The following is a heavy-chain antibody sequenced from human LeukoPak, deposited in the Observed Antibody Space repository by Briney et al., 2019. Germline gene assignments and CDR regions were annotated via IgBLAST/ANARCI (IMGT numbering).Heavy chain of an antibody. J-gene: IGHJ6*03. CDR2: IYPGDSDT. CDR3: ARHTSYYYGSTNGWYMDV. V-gene: IGHV5-51*01. CDR1: GSTFANYW. Sequence: GESLKISCKGSGSTFANYWIGWVRQLPGKGLEWMGIIYPGDSDTKYSPSFQGQVTMSVDRSINTAYLQWGSLKASDTAMYYCARHTSYYYGSTNGWYMDVWGKGTTVTISS. D-gene: IGHD3-10*01.